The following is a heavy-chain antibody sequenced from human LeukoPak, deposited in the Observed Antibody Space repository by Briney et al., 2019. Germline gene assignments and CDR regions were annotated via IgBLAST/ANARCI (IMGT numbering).Heavy chain of an antibody. Sequence: ASVKVSCKVSGYTLTELPMHWVRQAPGKGLEWMGGFDPEDGETIYAQKFQGRVTMTEDTSTDTAYMELSSLRSEDTAVYYCATAMATIRRFPLDYWGQGTLVTVSS. D-gene: IGHD5-24*01. CDR3: ATAMATIRRFPLDY. CDR2: FDPEDGET. V-gene: IGHV1-24*01. J-gene: IGHJ4*02. CDR1: GYTLTELP.